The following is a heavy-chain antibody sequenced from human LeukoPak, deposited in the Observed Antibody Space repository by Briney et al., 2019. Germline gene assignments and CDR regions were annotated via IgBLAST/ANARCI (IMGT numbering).Heavy chain of an antibody. CDR3: ARTVVRGVIIPLFDY. CDR2: INPNSGGT. CDR1: GYTFTGYY. J-gene: IGHJ4*02. V-gene: IGHV1-2*02. D-gene: IGHD3-10*01. Sequence: GASVKVSCKASGYTFTGYYMHWVRQAPGQGLDWMGWINPNSGGTNYAQKLQGRVTMTTDTSTSTAYMELRSLRSDDTAVYYCARTVVRGVIIPLFDYWGQRTLVTVSS.